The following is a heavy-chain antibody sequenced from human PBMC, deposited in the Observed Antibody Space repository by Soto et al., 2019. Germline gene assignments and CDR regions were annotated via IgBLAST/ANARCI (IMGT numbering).Heavy chain of an antibody. D-gene: IGHD3-9*01. J-gene: IGHJ4*02. Sequence: SETLSLTCTVSGGSISSGDYYWSWIRQPPGKGLEWIGYIYYSGSTYYNPSLKSRVTISVDTSKNQFSLKLSSVTAADTAVYYCARDGPNKLTLDYWGQGTLVTVSS. V-gene: IGHV4-30-4*01. CDR1: GGSISSGDYY. CDR3: ARDGPNKLTLDY. CDR2: IYYSGST.